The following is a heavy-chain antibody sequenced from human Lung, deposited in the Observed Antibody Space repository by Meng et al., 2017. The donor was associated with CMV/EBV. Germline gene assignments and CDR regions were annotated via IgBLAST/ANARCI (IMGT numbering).Heavy chain of an antibody. V-gene: IGHV3-30*02. CDR2: IRYDGSNK. CDR1: GFTFSSYG. Sequence: GGSLRLXCAASGFTFSSYGMHWVRQAPGKGLEWVAFIRYDGSNKYYADSVKGRFTISRDNSKNTLYLQMNSLRAEDTAVYYCAKDAGVRPGVPGWDGMDVWRQGXTVTVSS. J-gene: IGHJ6*02. D-gene: IGHD3-10*01. CDR3: AKDAGVRPGVPGWDGMDV.